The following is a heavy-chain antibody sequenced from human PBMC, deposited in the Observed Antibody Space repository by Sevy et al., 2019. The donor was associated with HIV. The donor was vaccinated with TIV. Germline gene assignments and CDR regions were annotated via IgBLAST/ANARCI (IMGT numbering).Heavy chain of an antibody. V-gene: IGHV4-4*09. Sequence: SETLSLTCSVSDDSINSYYWSGIRQPPRKGLEWIGYIYNNIGSTSYNPSLTSRVTISVDTSKNQFSLRLTSVTAADTAVYYCARGAVVIGTAATPVLDFWGQGSLVTVSS. CDR2: IYNNIGST. J-gene: IGHJ4*02. D-gene: IGHD2-2*01. CDR1: DDSINSYY. CDR3: ARGAVVIGTAATPVLDF.